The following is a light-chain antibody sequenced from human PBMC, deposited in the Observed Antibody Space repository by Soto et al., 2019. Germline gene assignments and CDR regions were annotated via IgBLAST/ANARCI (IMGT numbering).Light chain of an antibody. CDR1: QSVSSY. J-gene: IGKJ5*01. CDR2: DAS. CDR3: QQRSNWPPGIT. Sequence: EIVFTQSRGTMSLAPGARATISGRARQSVSSYLAWYQQTPGQAPRLLIYDASNRATGIPARFSGSGSWTDFTLTISSLEPEEFAVYYGQQRSNWPPGITFGQGTRLEIK. V-gene: IGKV3-11*01.